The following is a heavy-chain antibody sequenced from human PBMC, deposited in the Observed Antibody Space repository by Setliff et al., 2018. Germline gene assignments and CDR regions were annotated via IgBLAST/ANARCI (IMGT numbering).Heavy chain of an antibody. Sequence: PSETLSLTCAVYGGSFSGYYWSWTRQPPGKGLEWLGEINHSGSTNSNPSLKRRVTISVDTSKNQFSLQLSSATAADTAVYYCARFRRGVALGWFDPWGQGTLVTVSS. CDR3: ARFRRGVALGWFDP. J-gene: IGHJ5*02. CDR2: INHSGST. D-gene: IGHD3-10*01. V-gene: IGHV4-34*01. CDR1: GGSFSGYY.